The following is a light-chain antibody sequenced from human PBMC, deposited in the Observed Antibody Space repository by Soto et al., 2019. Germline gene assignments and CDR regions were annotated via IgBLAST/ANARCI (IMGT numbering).Light chain of an antibody. Sequence: EMVLTQPPATLSLSPGERGTLSSRASESVITFLAWYQQKPGQAPRLLIYEASSRATGIPARFSGGGSGTVFTLTISRLEPEDFAVYYCQQYGSSPPFFGQGTRLEIK. CDR2: EAS. CDR1: ESVITF. J-gene: IGKJ5*01. V-gene: IGKV3-11*01. CDR3: QQYGSSPPF.